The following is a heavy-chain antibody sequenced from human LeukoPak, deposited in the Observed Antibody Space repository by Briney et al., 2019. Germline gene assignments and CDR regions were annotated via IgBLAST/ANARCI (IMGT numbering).Heavy chain of an antibody. V-gene: IGHV3-7*03. D-gene: IGHD1-20*01. CDR1: GFTFSSYW. Sequence: GGSLRLSCTASGFTFSSYWMSWVRQAPGEGLEWVANIKQDGSEKDYVDSVKGRFTISRDNAKNSLYLQMNSLRAEDTAVYFCARRRYNWNAIDYWGQGALVTVSS. CDR2: IKQDGSEK. J-gene: IGHJ4*02. CDR3: ARRRYNWNAIDY.